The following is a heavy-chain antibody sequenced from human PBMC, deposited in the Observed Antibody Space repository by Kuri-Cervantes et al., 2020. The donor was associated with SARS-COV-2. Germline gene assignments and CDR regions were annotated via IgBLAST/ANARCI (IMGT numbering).Heavy chain of an antibody. J-gene: IGHJ5*02. CDR3: ARSQGYCTANSCSWNWFDP. CDR2: IIPTFDTA. V-gene: IGHV1-69*13. Sequence: SVKVSCKASGGTFSSYSVNWVRQAPGQGLEWMGRIIPTFDTATYAQKFQGRVIFTSDESSSTAYMEVNSLTSEETAVYFCARSQGYCTANSCSWNWFDPWGQGTQVTVSS. CDR1: GGTFSSYS. D-gene: IGHD2-8*02.